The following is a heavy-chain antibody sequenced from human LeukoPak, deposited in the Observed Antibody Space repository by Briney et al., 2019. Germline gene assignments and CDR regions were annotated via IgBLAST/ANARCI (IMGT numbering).Heavy chain of an antibody. D-gene: IGHD1-1*01. J-gene: IGHJ4*02. CDR2: TSGTGGST. V-gene: IGHV3-23*01. CDR1: GFTFTNYA. Sequence: GGSLRLSCAASGFTFTNYAMTWVRQAPGKGLEWVSGTSGTGGSTCYADSVKGRFTISRDNSKNTLYLQMNSLRAEDAAVYYCARRYNYFFDHWGQGSLVTVSS. CDR3: ARRYNYFFDH.